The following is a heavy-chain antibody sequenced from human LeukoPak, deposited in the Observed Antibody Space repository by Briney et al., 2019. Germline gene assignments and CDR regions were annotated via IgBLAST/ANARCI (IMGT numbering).Heavy chain of an antibody. CDR1: GFTFSSYA. V-gene: IGHV3-23*01. J-gene: IGHJ6*02. CDR2: ISGSGGST. Sequence: PGGSLRLSCAASGFTFSSYAMSWVRQAPGKGLEWVSAISGSGGSTYYADSVKGRFTISRDNSKNTLYLQMNSLRAEDTAVYYCARIAMASYYYYGMDVWGQGTTVTVSS. CDR3: ARIAMASYYYYGMDV. D-gene: IGHD5-18*01.